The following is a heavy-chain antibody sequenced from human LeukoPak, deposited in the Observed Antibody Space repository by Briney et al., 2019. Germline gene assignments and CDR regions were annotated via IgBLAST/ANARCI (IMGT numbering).Heavy chain of an antibody. Sequence: GGSLRLSCAVSGFTFSGFWMSWSRQAPGKGLEWVASINSDGSEGYYADVVKGRFTISRDNAKNSLYLQINSLRAEDTAVYYCARAPDYDILTGYYPVPWGQGTLVTVSS. CDR1: GFTFSGFW. CDR3: ARAPDYDILTGYYPVP. CDR2: INSDGSEG. D-gene: IGHD3-9*01. V-gene: IGHV3-7*03. J-gene: IGHJ5*02.